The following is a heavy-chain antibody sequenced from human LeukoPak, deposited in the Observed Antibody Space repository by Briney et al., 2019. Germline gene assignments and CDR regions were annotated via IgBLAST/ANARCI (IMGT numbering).Heavy chain of an antibody. J-gene: IGHJ4*02. CDR2: ISGSGGST. Sequence: GGSLRLSCAASGFTFSSYAMSWVRQPPGKGLEWVSAISGSGGSTYYAASVKGRFTIARDNTKNTLYLQMYSLRAEATAVYCCAKDSPGWEQQLIPVDYWGQGTLVTVSS. D-gene: IGHD6-13*01. V-gene: IGHV3-23*01. CDR1: GFTFSSYA. CDR3: AKDSPGWEQQLIPVDY.